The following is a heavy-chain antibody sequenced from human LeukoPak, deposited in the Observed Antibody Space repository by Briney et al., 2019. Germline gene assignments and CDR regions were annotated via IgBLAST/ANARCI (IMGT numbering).Heavy chain of an antibody. CDR2: INPNSGGT. CDR1: GYTFTGYY. Sequence: ASVKVSCKASGYTFTGYYMHWVRQAPGQGLEWMGWINPNSGGTNYAQKFQGWITMTRDTSISTAYMELSRLRSDDTAVYYCARGTPRNQLLLYHFDYWGQGTLVTVSS. J-gene: IGHJ4*02. V-gene: IGHV1-2*04. D-gene: IGHD2-2*02. CDR3: ARGTPRNQLLLYHFDY.